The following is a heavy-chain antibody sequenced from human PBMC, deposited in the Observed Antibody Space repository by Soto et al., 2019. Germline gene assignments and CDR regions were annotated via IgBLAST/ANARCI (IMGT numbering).Heavy chain of an antibody. CDR1: GGSISSYY. Sequence: TLSLTCTVSGGSISSYYWSWIRQPPGKGLEWIGYIYYSGSTNYNPSLKSRVTISVDTSKNQFSLKLSSVTAADTAVYYCARGLNTAMPTGRNWFDPWGQGTLVTVSS. D-gene: IGHD5-18*01. V-gene: IGHV4-59*12. J-gene: IGHJ5*02. CDR3: ARGLNTAMPTGRNWFDP. CDR2: IYYSGST.